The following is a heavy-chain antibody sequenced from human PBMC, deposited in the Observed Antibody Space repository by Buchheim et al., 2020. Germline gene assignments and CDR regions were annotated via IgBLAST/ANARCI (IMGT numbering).Heavy chain of an antibody. D-gene: IGHD3-22*01. CDR1: GGSISSSSYY. V-gene: IGHV4-39*01. CDR3: ARRSTNYYDSSGSIDY. Sequence: QLQLQESGPGLVKPSETLSLTCTVSGGSISSSSYYWGWIRQPPGKGLEWIGSIYYSGSTYYNPSLKSRVTISVDTSKNQFSLKLSSVTAADTAVYYCARRSTNYYDSSGSIDYWGQGTL. CDR2: IYYSGST. J-gene: IGHJ4*02.